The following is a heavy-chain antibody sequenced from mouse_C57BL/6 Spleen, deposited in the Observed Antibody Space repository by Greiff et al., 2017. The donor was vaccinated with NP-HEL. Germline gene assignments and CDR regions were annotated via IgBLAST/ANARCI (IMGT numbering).Heavy chain of an antibody. J-gene: IGHJ2*01. CDR1: GFTFSDYG. Sequence: EVQLVESGGGLVKPGGSLKLSCAASGFTFSDYGMHWVRQAPEKGLEWVAYISSGSSTIYYADTVKGRFTISRDNAKNTLFLQMTSLRSEDTAMYYCASLYYDYDGLDYWGQGTTLTVSS. V-gene: IGHV5-17*01. CDR2: ISSGSSTI. D-gene: IGHD2-4*01. CDR3: ASLYYDYDGLDY.